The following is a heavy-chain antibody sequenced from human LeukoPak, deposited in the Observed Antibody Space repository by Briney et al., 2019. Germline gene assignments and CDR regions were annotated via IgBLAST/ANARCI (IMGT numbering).Heavy chain of an antibody. Sequence: PSETLSLTCVVYGGSFTGDYWSWIRQPPGRGLEWIGEINHSGRTNYNPSLKSRVTISVDTSKNQFSLKLSSVTAADAAVYYCGREGFGELSHFDYWGQGTLVTVSS. J-gene: IGHJ4*02. V-gene: IGHV4-34*01. CDR2: INHSGRT. D-gene: IGHD3-10*01. CDR1: GGSFTGDY. CDR3: GREGFGELSHFDY.